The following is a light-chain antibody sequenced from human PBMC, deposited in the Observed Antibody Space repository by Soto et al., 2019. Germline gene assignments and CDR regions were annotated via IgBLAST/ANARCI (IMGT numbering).Light chain of an antibody. Sequence: QAVVTQPASVSGSPGQSITISCTGTSSDVGGYNYVSWYQQHPGKAPKLMIYDVSNRPSGVSYRFSGSKSGNTASLTISGLQAEDEADYYCSSYTSSSTLVVFGGGTKVTVL. CDR3: SSYTSSSTLVV. V-gene: IGLV2-14*01. CDR1: SSDVGGYNY. CDR2: DVS. J-gene: IGLJ2*01.